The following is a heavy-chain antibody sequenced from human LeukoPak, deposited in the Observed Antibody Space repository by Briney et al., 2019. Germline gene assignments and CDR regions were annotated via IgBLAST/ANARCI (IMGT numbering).Heavy chain of an antibody. D-gene: IGHD4-23*01. Sequence: ASVKVSSKVSGYTLTELSMHWVRQAPGKGREWMGGFDPEDGETIYAQKFQGRVTMTEDTSTDTAYMELSSLRSEDTAVYYCATFTPRVRVVNDYWGQGTLVTVSS. CDR3: ATFTPRVRVVNDY. J-gene: IGHJ4*02. V-gene: IGHV1-24*01. CDR2: FDPEDGET. CDR1: GYTLTELS.